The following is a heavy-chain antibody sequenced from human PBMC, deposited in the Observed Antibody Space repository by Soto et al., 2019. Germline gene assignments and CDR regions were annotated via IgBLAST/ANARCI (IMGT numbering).Heavy chain of an antibody. CDR2: ISYDGSNK. J-gene: IGHJ6*02. CDR1: GFTFSSYG. V-gene: IGHV3-30*18. CDR3: AKGKVKAAYYYYGMDV. Sequence: QVQLVESGGGVVQPGRSLRLSCAASGFTFSSYGMHWVRQAPGKGLEWVAVISYDGSNKYYADSVKGRFTISRDNSKNTLYLQMNSLRAEDTVVYYCAKGKVKAAYYYYGMDVWGQGTTVTVSS.